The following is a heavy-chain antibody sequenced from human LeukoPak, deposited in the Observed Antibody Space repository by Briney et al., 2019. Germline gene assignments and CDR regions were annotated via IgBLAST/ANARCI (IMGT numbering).Heavy chain of an antibody. CDR3: ARESHWNYVDY. CDR2: IYYSGST. V-gene: IGHV4-59*11. Sequence: PSETLSLTCTVSGGSISSHYWSWIRQPPGKGLEWIGYIYYSGSTNYNPSLKSRVTISVDTSKNQFSLKLSSVTAADTAVYYCARESHWNYVDYWGQGTLVTVSS. CDR1: GGSISSHY. D-gene: IGHD1-1*01. J-gene: IGHJ4*02.